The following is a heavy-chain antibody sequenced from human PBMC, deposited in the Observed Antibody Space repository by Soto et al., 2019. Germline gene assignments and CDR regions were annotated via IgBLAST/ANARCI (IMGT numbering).Heavy chain of an antibody. CDR3: ARYDSSGYYELGFDY. D-gene: IGHD3-22*01. CDR1: GYTFTSYA. Sequence: ASVKVSCKASGYTFTSYAMHWVRQAPGQRLEWMGWINAGNGNTKYSQKIQGRVTITRDTSASTAYMELSSLRSEDTAVYYCARYDSSGYYELGFDYWGQGTLVTVSS. V-gene: IGHV1-3*01. CDR2: INAGNGNT. J-gene: IGHJ4*02.